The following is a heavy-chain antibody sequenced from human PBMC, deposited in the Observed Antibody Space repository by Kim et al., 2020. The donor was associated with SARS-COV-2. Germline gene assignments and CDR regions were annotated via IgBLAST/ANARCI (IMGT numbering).Heavy chain of an antibody. CDR2: INHSGST. Sequence: SETLSLTCAVYGGSFSGYYWSWIRQPPGKGLEWIGEINHSGSTNYNPSLKSRVTISVDTSKNQFSLKLSSVTAADTAVYYCARGRGKITMVQGSIGRHATDYWGEGTLVTVSS. CDR3: ARGRGKITMVQGSIGRHATDY. J-gene: IGHJ4*02. D-gene: IGHD3-10*01. V-gene: IGHV4-34*01. CDR1: GGSFSGYY.